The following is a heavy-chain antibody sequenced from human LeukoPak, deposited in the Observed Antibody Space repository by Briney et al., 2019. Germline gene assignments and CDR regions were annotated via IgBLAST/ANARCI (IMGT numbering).Heavy chain of an antibody. J-gene: IGHJ4*02. CDR2: ISDSGGST. CDR3: AKDQWELLY. Sequence: GGSLRLSCATSGFTFSSYAMSWVRQAPEKGLEWVSSISDSGGSTYHADSVKGRFTIPRDNSKNTLYLQMNSLRAEDTAVYYCAKDQWELLYWGQGTLVTVSS. D-gene: IGHD1-26*01. CDR1: GFTFSSYA. V-gene: IGHV3-23*01.